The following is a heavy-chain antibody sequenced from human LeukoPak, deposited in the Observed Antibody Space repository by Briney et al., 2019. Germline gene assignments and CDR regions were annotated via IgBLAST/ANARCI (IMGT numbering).Heavy chain of an antibody. V-gene: IGHV3-74*01. CDR2: IYGDGSVA. CDR1: GFTFSGYS. J-gene: IGHJ4*02. Sequence: PGGSLRLSCAASGFTFSGYSMHWARQGSGKGRVWLSGIYGDGSVAGHADSVKGRFTISRDSAKNTVYLQMNSLRAEDTAVYYCGRGHYGPDYWGQGTLVTVSS. D-gene: IGHD3-22*01. CDR3: GRGHYGPDY.